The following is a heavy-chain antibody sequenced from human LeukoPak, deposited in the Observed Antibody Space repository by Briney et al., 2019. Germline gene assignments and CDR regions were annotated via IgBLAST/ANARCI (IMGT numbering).Heavy chain of an antibody. D-gene: IGHD2-15*01. CDR1: GFTFSDSA. V-gene: IGHV3-64D*09. CDR2: ISGNGGST. J-gene: IGHJ4*02. Sequence: PGGSLRLSCSASGFTFSDSAMHWVRQAPGKGLDYVSAISGNGGSTYYADSVKGRFTISRDNSKDTLYLQMSSLRAEDAAVYYCVNLAEGGCWGQGTLVTVSS. CDR3: VNLAEGGC.